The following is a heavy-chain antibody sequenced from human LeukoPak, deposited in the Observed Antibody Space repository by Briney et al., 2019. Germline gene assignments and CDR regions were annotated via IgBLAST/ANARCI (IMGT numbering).Heavy chain of an antibody. Sequence: PGGSLRLSCAASGFTFSSYAMHWVRQAPGKGLEWVAVISYDGNNKYYADSVKGRFTISRDNSKNTLYLQMNSLRVEDTAVYYRARDRGNYFDYWGQGTLVTVSS. D-gene: IGHD1-14*01. CDR3: ARDRGNYFDY. CDR2: ISYDGNNK. V-gene: IGHV3-30-3*01. CDR1: GFTFSSYA. J-gene: IGHJ4*02.